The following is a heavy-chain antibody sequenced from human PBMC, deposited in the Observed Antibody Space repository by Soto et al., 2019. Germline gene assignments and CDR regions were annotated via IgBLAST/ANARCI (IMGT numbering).Heavy chain of an antibody. CDR1: GYPVTAYY. Sequence: QLHLVQSGAVVKKPGASVTVSCSASGYPVTAYYMHWVRQAPGRGLEWMGGINPATGAAKYTQTFQGRVTMTRGTSTCTVFMELSGLTSEDTAVFSCARGGGVGVAGSAAFDMWGQGTLVTVSS. D-gene: IGHD3-3*01. CDR3: ARGGGVGVAGSAAFDM. V-gene: IGHV1-2*02. J-gene: IGHJ3*02. CDR2: INPATGAA.